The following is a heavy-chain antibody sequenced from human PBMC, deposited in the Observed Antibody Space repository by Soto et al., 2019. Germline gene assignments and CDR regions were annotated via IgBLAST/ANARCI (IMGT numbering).Heavy chain of an antibody. D-gene: IGHD2-2*01. V-gene: IGHV5-51*01. Sequence: PGESLKISCKATGYSFTNYWIGWVRQMPGKGLEWMGTIYPGDSDTRYGPAFEGQVTISADKSITTAYLQWSSLKASDTAVYFCARRRQYCTSMIFLAHYYCSLDVWCQGTSVTV. J-gene: IGHJ6*02. CDR1: GYSFTNYW. CDR2: IYPGDSDT. CDR3: ARRRQYCTSMIFLAHYYCSLDV.